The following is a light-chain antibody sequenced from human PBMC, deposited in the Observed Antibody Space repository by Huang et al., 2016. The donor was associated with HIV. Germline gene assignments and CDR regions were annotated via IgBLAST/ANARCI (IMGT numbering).Light chain of an antibody. CDR3: QQLNSYPYT. Sequence: IQLTQSPSSLSASVGDRVTITCRASQGVTSYLAWYQQKPGKAPKLLIYGASTLQSGVPSRFSGSGSGTDFTLTISSLQAEDFATYFCQQLNSYPYTFGQGTKLEIK. CDR2: GAS. CDR1: QGVTSY. V-gene: IGKV1-9*01. J-gene: IGKJ2*01.